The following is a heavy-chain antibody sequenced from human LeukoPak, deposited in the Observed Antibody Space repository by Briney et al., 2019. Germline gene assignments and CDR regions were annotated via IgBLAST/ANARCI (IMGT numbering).Heavy chain of an antibody. Sequence: PGGSLRLSCAASGFTFSSYAMHWVRQAPGKGLEWVSVIYSGGSTYYADSVKGRFTISRDNSKNTLYLQMNSLRAEDTAVYYCARDGAVAGSGRYYYYGMDVWGQGTTVTVSS. CDR2: IYSGGST. J-gene: IGHJ6*02. CDR3: ARDGAVAGSGRYYYYGMDV. D-gene: IGHD6-19*01. CDR1: GFTFSSYA. V-gene: IGHV3-66*01.